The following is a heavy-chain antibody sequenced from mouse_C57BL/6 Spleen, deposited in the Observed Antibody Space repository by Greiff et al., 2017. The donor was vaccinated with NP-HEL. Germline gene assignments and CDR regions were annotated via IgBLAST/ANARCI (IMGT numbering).Heavy chain of an antibody. J-gene: IGHJ4*01. CDR3: ARSGYYAMDY. D-gene: IGHD3-1*01. Sequence: VNLVESGAELARPGASVKLSCKASGYTFTSYGISWVKQRTGQGLEWIGEIYPRSGNTYYNEKFKGKATLTADKSSSTAYMELRSLTSEDAAVYFCARSGYYAMDYWGQGTSVTVSS. CDR2: IYPRSGNT. V-gene: IGHV1-81*01. CDR1: GYTFTSYG.